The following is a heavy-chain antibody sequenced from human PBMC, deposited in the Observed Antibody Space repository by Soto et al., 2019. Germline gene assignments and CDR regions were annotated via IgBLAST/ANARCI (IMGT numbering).Heavy chain of an antibody. CDR1: GYTFTSYG. D-gene: IGHD6-13*01. CDR2: ISAYNGNT. CDR3: AKVYLDWYGEQPDYYDY. Sequence: ASVKVSCKASGYTFTSYGISWVRQAPGQGLEWMGWISAYNGNTNYAQKLQGRVTMTTDTSTSTAYMELRSLRSDDTAVYYCAKVYLDWYGEQPDYYDYWRRGTLVTVSS. J-gene: IGHJ4*02. V-gene: IGHV1-18*01.